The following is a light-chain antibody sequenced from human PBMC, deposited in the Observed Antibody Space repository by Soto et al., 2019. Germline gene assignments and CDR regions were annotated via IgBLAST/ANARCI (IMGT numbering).Light chain of an antibody. CDR2: AAS. CDR1: QSVRSSY. V-gene: IGKV3-15*01. CDR3: QQYNNWPYT. Sequence: EIVLTQSPGTLPLSPGERATLSCRASQSVRSSYLAWYQQKPGQAPRLLIYAASARATGIPARFSGSGSGTDFTLTISSLQSEDFAVYYCQQYNNWPYTFGQGTKVDIK. J-gene: IGKJ2*01.